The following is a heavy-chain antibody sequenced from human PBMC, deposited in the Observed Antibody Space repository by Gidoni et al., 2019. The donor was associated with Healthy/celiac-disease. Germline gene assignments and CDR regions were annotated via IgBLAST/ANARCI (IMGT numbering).Heavy chain of an antibody. J-gene: IGHJ4*02. CDR1: GGSISSSSYY. V-gene: IGHV4-39*01. CDR3: ATHPRYSSSDY. Sequence: QLQLQESGPGLVKPSETLSLTCPVSGGSISSSSYYWGWIRQPPGKGLAWIGSIYYSGSTYYNPSLKSRVTISVDTSKNQFSLKLSSVTAADTAVYYCATHPRYSSSDYWGQGTLVTVSS. CDR2: IYYSGST. D-gene: IGHD6-19*01.